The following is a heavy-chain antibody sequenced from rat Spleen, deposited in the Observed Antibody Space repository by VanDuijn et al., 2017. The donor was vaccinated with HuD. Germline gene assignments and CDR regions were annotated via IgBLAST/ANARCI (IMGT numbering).Heavy chain of an antibody. CDR1: GFSLTSNG. CDR3: ARADIGAIYTDGI. J-gene: IGHJ2*01. Sequence: QVQLKESGPGLVQPSQTLSLTCTVSGFSLTSNGVSWVRQPPGKGLEWMGVIWGNGSPNYNSALKSRLSISRDTSKSQVYLKMNSLQTEDTATYYCARADIGAIYTDGIWGQGVMVTVSS. V-gene: IGHV2-13*01. CDR2: IWGNGSP. D-gene: IGHD1-2*01.